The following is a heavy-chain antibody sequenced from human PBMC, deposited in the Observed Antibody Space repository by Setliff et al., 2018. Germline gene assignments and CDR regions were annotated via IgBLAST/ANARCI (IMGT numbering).Heavy chain of an antibody. J-gene: IGHJ4*02. CDR1: GDSISSRPFY. Sequence: SETLSLTCTVSGDSISSRPFYWGWFRQPAGKELEWIGQIYTSWSTIYNPSLKSRVTILLDTSKNQFSLTLSSVTAADTAVYYCARSEYAAFYFDYWGQGTLVTVSS. D-gene: IGHD6-13*01. CDR3: ARSEYAAFYFDY. CDR2: IYTSWST. V-gene: IGHV4-61*09.